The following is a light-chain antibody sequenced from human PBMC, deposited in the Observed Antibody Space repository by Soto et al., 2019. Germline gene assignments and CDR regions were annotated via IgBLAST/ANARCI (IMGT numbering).Light chain of an antibody. CDR2: RNN. CDR1: SSNIGSNY. CDR3: AAWDDSLSGTV. Sequence: QSVLTQPPSASGTPGQRVTISCSGSSSNIGSNYVYWYQQLPGTAPKLLIYRNNQRPSGVPDRFSGSKSGTSASLAISGLRSEDEAHYYCAAWDDSLSGTVFGGGTKVTVL. V-gene: IGLV1-47*01. J-gene: IGLJ2*01.